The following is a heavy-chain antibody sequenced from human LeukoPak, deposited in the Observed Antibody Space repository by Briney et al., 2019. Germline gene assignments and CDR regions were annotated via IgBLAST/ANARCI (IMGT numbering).Heavy chain of an antibody. D-gene: IGHD6-13*01. CDR2: IYYSGST. CDR3: ARDSGGAAGGSGMGYGFDI. Sequence: SETLSLTCTVSGGSISSYSWSWIRQPPGKGLEWIGYIYYSGSTSSNSSLRSRLTISGDTSKNQFSLRLSSVTAADTAMYYCARDSGGAAGGSGMGYGFDIWGQGTMVTVSS. CDR1: GGSISSYS. J-gene: IGHJ3*02. V-gene: IGHV4-59*01.